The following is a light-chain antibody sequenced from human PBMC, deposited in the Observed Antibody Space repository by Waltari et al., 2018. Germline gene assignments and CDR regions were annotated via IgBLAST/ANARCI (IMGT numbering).Light chain of an antibody. CDR1: KSVSNN. V-gene: IGKV3-15*01. CDR3: QQHIDWPRT. CDR2: AAS. Sequence: EVVMTQSPATLSLSPGERATLPCRASKSVSNNLAWYQQKPGQAPRLLIYAASTRDTGIPARFSGSGSGTEFSLTISSLQSEDFAVYYCQQHIDWPRTFGQGTKVEV. J-gene: IGKJ1*01.